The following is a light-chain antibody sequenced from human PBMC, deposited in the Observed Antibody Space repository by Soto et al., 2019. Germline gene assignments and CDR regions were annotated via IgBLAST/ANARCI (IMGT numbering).Light chain of an antibody. CDR1: SSDIGRYNY. Sequence: QSALTQPASVSGSPGQSITISCTGTSSDIGRYNYVSWFQQHPGKAPKLMIYEGTKLSSGVSNRFSGSKSGNTASLTISGLQAEDEADYYCCSYAGRTTWVFGGGTKVTVL. V-gene: IGLV2-23*01. J-gene: IGLJ3*02. CDR3: CSYAGRTTWV. CDR2: EGT.